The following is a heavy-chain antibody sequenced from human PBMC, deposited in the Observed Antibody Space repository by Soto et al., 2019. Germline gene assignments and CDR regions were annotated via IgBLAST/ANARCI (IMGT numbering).Heavy chain of an antibody. CDR1: EFTFTYAW. CDR3: TSLYYGH. J-gene: IGHJ4*02. CDR2: IKIKTDGGTT. V-gene: IGHV3-15*01. D-gene: IGHD3-16*02. Sequence: GGSRRLSCAAAEFTFTYAWISWVRQAPGKGLEWVGRIKIKTDGGTTDYAAPVKGRFTISRDESQNTLYLQMNSLKTEDTAVYYCTSLYYGHWGQGTLVTFSS.